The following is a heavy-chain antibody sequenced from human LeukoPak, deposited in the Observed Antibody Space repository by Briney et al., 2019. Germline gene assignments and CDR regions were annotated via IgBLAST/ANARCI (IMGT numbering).Heavy chain of an antibody. Sequence: GGSLRLSCAASGFTVSSNFMSWVRQAPGKGLEWVAVISYDGSNKYYADSVKGRFTISRDNSKNTLYLQMNSLRAEDTAVYYCARAPVKRGGYLGYCSSTSCSTLDYWGQGTLVTVSS. D-gene: IGHD2-2*01. CDR1: GFTVSSNF. CDR2: ISYDGSNK. CDR3: ARAPVKRGGYLGYCSSTSCSTLDY. V-gene: IGHV3-30-3*01. J-gene: IGHJ4*02.